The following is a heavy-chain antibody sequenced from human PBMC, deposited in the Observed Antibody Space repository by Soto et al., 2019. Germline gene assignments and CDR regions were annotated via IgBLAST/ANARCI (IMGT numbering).Heavy chain of an antibody. CDR1: GFTFTSSA. D-gene: IGHD3-22*01. CDR2: IVVGSGNT. Sequence: ASVKVSCKASGFTFTSSAVQWVRQARGQRLEWIGWIVVGSGNTNYAQKFQERVTITRDMSTSTAYMELSSLRSEDTAVYYCAEDKGRDSSGYYFDYWGQGTLVTVSS. V-gene: IGHV1-58*01. CDR3: AEDKGRDSSGYYFDY. J-gene: IGHJ4*02.